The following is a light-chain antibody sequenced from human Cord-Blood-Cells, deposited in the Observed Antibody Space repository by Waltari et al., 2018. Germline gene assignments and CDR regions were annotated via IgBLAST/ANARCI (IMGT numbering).Light chain of an antibody. CDR2: AAS. V-gene: IGKV1-39*01. CDR3: QQCNSNPYT. J-gene: IGKJ2*01. CDR1: QGISSD. Sequence: DIQLTQSPSSLSASVGDRVTITCRASQGISSDLNWYQQKPGKAPKLLIYAASSLESGVPSRFSGSGSGTDFTLTISSLQPEDFATYYCQQCNSNPYTFGQGTRLEIK.